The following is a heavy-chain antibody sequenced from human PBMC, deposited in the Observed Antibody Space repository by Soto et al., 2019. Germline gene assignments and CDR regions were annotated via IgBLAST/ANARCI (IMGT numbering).Heavy chain of an antibody. CDR1: GYTFTSYG. J-gene: IGHJ5*02. Sequence: QVQLVQSGAEVKKPGASVKVSCKASGYTFTSYGISWVRQAPGQGLEWMGWISAYNGNTNYAQKLQGRVTMTTDTSTSTAYMGLRSLRSDDTAVYYCARDQGYCSSTSCYPTLFDPWGQGTLVTVSS. V-gene: IGHV1-18*04. CDR3: ARDQGYCSSTSCYPTLFDP. D-gene: IGHD2-2*01. CDR2: ISAYNGNT.